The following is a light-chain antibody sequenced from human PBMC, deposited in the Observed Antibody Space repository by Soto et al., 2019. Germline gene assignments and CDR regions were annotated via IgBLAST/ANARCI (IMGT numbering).Light chain of an antibody. J-gene: IGLJ2*01. CDR1: SSDVGAYKY. CDR3: SSFPPSSTVL. CDR2: DVT. V-gene: IGLV2-14*03. Sequence: QSALTQPASVSGSPGQSIAISCTGTSSDVGAYKYVSWYQQYPGNAPKLMIYDVTERPSGVSDRFSGSKSGNTASLTISGLQAEDEADYYCSSFPPSSTVLIGGGTKVTVL.